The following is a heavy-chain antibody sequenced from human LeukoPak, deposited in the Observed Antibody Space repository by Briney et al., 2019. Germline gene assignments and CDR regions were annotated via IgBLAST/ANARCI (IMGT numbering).Heavy chain of an antibody. V-gene: IGHV3-23*01. CDR3: AKIRFYYDSSFDYWYFDL. CDR1: GFPFSSYA. J-gene: IGHJ2*01. D-gene: IGHD3-22*01. CDR2: ITASSGGT. Sequence: GGSLRLSCAASGFPFSSYAMCWVRQAPRKGLEWVSAITASSGGTYYADSVKGRFTISRDNSKNTLYLQINSLRAEDAAIYYCAKIRFYYDSSFDYWYFDLWGRGTLVTVSS.